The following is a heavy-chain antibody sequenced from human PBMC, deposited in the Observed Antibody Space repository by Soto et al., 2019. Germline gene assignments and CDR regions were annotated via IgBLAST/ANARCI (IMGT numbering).Heavy chain of an antibody. J-gene: IGHJ4*02. CDR3: GRGSSWTKVDY. CDR2: IIPIFGPA. Sequence: ASVAVSWEDSGSGVVNSASSWLRQAPGQGLEWMGGIIPIFGPAIYARKFQGRVTITADESSSTAYMELNNVRSEDTAVYYCGRGSSWTKVDYWGQGTLVTVPQ. D-gene: IGHD6-13*01. CDR1: GSGVVNSA. V-gene: IGHV1-69*01.